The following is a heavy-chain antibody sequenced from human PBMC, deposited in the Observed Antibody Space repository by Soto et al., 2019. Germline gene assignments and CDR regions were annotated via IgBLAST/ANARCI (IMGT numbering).Heavy chain of an antibody. Sequence: ETLSLTCTVSGGSISSYYWSWIRQPPGKGLEWIGYIYYSGSTNYNPSLKSRVTISVDTSKNQFSLKLSSVTAADTAVYYCARAYSSSSLGYYFDYWGQGTLVTVSS. CDR3: ARAYSSSSLGYYFDY. V-gene: IGHV4-59*08. CDR1: GGSISSYY. D-gene: IGHD6-6*01. CDR2: IYYSGST. J-gene: IGHJ4*02.